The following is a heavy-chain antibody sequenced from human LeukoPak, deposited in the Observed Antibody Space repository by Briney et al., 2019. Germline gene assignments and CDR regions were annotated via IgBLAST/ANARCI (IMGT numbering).Heavy chain of an antibody. CDR3: ARLGSRHLHMIDY. V-gene: IGHV4-39*01. CDR2: IYYSGST. CDR1: GGSISSSSYY. J-gene: IGHJ4*02. Sequence: SETLSLTCTVSGGSISSSSYYWGWIRQPPGKGLEWIGSIYYSGSTYYNPSLKSRVTISADTSKNQFSLNLTSVTAADTAVYYCARLGSRHLHMIDYWGRGSLVTVSS.